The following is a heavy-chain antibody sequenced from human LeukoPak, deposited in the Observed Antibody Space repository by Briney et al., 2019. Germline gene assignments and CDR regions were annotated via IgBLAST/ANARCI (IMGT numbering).Heavy chain of an antibody. D-gene: IGHD6-19*01. CDR1: GFTFSSSS. CDR3: AKGSGWYV. CDR2: ISGSGGST. V-gene: IGHV3-23*01. J-gene: IGHJ4*02. Sequence: PGGSLRLSCAASGFTFSSSSMSWVRQAPGKGVEWVSVISGSGGSTDYADSVKGRFTISRDNSKNTLYLQMNSLRAEDTAVYYCAKGSGWYVWGQGTLVTVSS.